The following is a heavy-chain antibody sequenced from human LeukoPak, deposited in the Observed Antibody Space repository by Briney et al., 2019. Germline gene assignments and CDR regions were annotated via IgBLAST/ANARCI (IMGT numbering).Heavy chain of an antibody. D-gene: IGHD2-15*01. Sequence: GGSLRLSCAASGFTFSDYGMTWVRQAPGKGLEWVSTISDGGSFTYHAESVRGRFTISRDNSKNTLYLQMNSLRADDAAVYYCARAPVTSCRGAFCYPFDIWGQGTLVTVSS. J-gene: IGHJ4*02. V-gene: IGHV3-23*01. CDR2: ISDGGSFT. CDR3: ARAPVTSCRGAFCYPFDI. CDR1: GFTFSDYG.